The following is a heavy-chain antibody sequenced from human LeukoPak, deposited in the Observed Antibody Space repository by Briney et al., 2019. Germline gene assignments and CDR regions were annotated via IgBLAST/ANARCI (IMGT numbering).Heavy chain of an antibody. CDR2: INSDGSST. D-gene: IGHD5-18*01. CDR3: ARDQRGFSYSKYYFDY. CDR1: GFTFSSYW. J-gene: IGHJ4*02. Sequence: GGSLRLSCAASGFTFSSYWMHWVRQAPGKGLVWVTRINSDGSSTSYADSVKGRFTISRDNAKNTLYLQMNSLRAEDTAVYYCARDQRGFSYSKYYFDYWGQGTLVTVSS. V-gene: IGHV3-74*01.